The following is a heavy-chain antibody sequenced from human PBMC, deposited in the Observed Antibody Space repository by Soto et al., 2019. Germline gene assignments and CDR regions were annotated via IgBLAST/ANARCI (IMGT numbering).Heavy chain of an antibody. V-gene: IGHV4-28*01. D-gene: IGHD3-22*01. J-gene: IGHJ5*02. CDR1: GYSISSSNW. CDR3: ARTGGTLDSSGPNAYRPVLDWFDP. CDR2: IYYSGST. Sequence: SETLSLTCAVSGYSISSSNWWGWIRQPPGKGLEWIGYIYYSGSTYYNPSLKSRVTTSVDTSKNQFSLKLSPVTAVDTAVYYCARTGGTLDSSGPNAYRPVLDWFDPWGQGTLVTVSS.